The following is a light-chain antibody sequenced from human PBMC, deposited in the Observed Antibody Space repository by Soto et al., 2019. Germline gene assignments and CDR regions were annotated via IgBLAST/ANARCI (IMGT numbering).Light chain of an antibody. V-gene: IGLV2-14*01. CDR2: DVS. J-gene: IGLJ2*01. Sequence: QSALTQPASVSGSPGQSITISCTGTSSDVGGYRYVSWYQQHPGKAPTVMIYDVSNRPSGVSNRFSGSKSGNTASLTISGLQAEDEADYYCSSYTSSFTLALGGGTKVTVL. CDR1: SSDVGGYRY. CDR3: SSYTSSFTLA.